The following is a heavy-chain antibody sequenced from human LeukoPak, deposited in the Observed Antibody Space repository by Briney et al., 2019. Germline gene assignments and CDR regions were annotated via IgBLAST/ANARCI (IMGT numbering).Heavy chain of an antibody. CDR3: ARDDVLDIGTDY. D-gene: IGHD2-15*01. CDR1: GFTVSSNY. Sequence: GGSLRLSCAASGFTVSSNYMSWVRQAPGKGLECVSVIYSGGSTFYADSVKGRFTISRDNSKNTLYLQMNGLRAEDTALYYCARDDVLDIGTDYWGQGTLVTVSS. V-gene: IGHV3-53*01. CDR2: IYSGGST. J-gene: IGHJ4*02.